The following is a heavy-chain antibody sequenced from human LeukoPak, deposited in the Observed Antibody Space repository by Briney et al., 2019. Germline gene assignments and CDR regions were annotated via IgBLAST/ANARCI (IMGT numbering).Heavy chain of an antibody. CDR2: IYYSGST. CDR3: ARNSLEAAAGTFDD. Sequence: PSETLSLTCTVFGGSISSGGYYWSWIRQHPGKGLEWIGYIYYSGSTYYNPSLNRRVTISVDTSKNQFSLKLSSVTAADTAVYYCARNSLEAAAGTFDDWGQGTLVTVSS. V-gene: IGHV4-31*03. CDR1: GGSISSGGYY. J-gene: IGHJ4*02. D-gene: IGHD6-13*01.